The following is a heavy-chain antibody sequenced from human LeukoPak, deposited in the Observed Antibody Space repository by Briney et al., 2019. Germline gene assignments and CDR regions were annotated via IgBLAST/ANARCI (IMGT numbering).Heavy chain of an antibody. D-gene: IGHD3-10*01. J-gene: IGHJ5*02. CDR2: FDPEDGET. V-gene: IGHV1-24*01. Sequence: ASVKVSCKVSGYTLTGLSMHWVRQAPGKGLEWMGGFDPEDGETIYAQKLQGRVTMTEDTSTDTAYMELSSLRSEDTAVYYCATVSLGSGSYYKPNWFDPWGQGTLVTVSS. CDR1: GYTLTGLS. CDR3: ATVSLGSGSYYKPNWFDP.